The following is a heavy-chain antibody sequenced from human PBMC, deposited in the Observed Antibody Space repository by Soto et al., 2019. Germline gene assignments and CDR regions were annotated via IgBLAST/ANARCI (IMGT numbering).Heavy chain of an antibody. J-gene: IGHJ3*02. V-gene: IGHV1-69*13. CDR2: IIPIFGTA. D-gene: IGHD3-22*01. CDR1: GGTFSSYA. Sequence: SVKVSCKASGGTFSSYAISWVRQAPGQGLEWMGGIIPIFGTANYAQKFQGRVTITADESTSTAYMELSSLRSEDTAVYYCANDSSGYDDFDIWGQGTMVTVSS. CDR3: ANDSSGYDDFDI.